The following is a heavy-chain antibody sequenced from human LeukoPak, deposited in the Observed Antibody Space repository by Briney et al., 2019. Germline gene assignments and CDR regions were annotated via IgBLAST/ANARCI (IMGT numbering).Heavy chain of an antibody. CDR2: IYHSGRT. CDR1: GYSISSGYY. Sequence: PSETLSLTCSVSGYSISSGYYWGWIRQPPGKGLDWIGSIYHSGRTYYNPSLKSRVTISVDTSKNQFSLKLTSVTAADTAVYYCARHLMVRGVITWGQGTLVTVSS. V-gene: IGHV4-38-2*01. J-gene: IGHJ5*02. CDR3: ARHLMVRGVIT. D-gene: IGHD3-10*01.